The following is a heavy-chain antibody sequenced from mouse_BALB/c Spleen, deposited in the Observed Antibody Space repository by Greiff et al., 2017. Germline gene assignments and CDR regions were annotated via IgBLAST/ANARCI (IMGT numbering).Heavy chain of an antibody. J-gene: IGHJ4*01. V-gene: IGHV5-12-1*01. Sequence: EVQLVESGGGLVKPGGSLKLSCAASGFAFSSYDMSWVRQTPEKRLEWVAYISSGGGSTYYPDTVKGRFTISRDNAKNTLYLQMSSLKSEDTAMYYCARQGFYGSSYAMDYWGQGTSVTVSS. CDR2: ISSGGGST. CDR3: ARQGFYGSSYAMDY. CDR1: GFAFSSYD. D-gene: IGHD1-1*01.